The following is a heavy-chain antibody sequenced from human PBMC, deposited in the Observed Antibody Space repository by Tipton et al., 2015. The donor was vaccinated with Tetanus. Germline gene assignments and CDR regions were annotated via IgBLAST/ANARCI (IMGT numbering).Heavy chain of an antibody. J-gene: IGHJ3*02. D-gene: IGHD3-16*01. CDR1: GGSISTRNYF. Sequence: TLSLTCTVSGGSISTRNYFWGWIRQAPGKGLEWIGNIYYSGSTDYNPSLKSRVAISVDTSKNQFSLKLSSVTAADTAAYYCARTWGVWVTSIDAFDIWGPRDKGRRLF. CDR2: IYYSGST. CDR3: ARTWGVWVTSIDAFDI. V-gene: IGHV4-39*01.